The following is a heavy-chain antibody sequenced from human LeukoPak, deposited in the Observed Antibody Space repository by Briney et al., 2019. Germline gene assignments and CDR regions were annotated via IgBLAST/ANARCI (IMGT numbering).Heavy chain of an antibody. V-gene: IGHV3-48*02. Sequence: PGGSLRLSCAASGFTLSGYSMNWVRQAPGKGLEWVSYISSSSSTTYSADSVQGRFTISRDNAKNSLYLQMDSLRDGDTAVYYCARDYGDYGGYFDYWGQGTLVTVSA. CDR2: ISSSSSTT. J-gene: IGHJ4*02. D-gene: IGHD4-17*01. CDR3: ARDYGDYGGYFDY. CDR1: GFTLSGYS.